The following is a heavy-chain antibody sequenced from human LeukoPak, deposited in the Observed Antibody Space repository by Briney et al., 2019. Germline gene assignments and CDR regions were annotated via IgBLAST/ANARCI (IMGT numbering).Heavy chain of an antibody. D-gene: IGHD3-3*01. CDR2: IYYSGTT. CDR3: ARLRSGYHDY. CDR1: GGSIISGGHY. J-gene: IGHJ4*02. Sequence: SETLSLTCTVSGGSIISGGHYWSWIRQHPGKGLEWIGYIYYSGTTYYNPSLKSRVTISVDTSVNQFSLRLTSVTAADTAVYYCARLRSGYHDYWGQGTLVTVSS. V-gene: IGHV4-31*03.